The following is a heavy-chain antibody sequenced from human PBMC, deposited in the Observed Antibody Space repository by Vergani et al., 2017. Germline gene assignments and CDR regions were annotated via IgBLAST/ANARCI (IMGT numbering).Heavy chain of an antibody. J-gene: IGHJ4*02. Sequence: EVQLVQSGAEVKKPGESLKISCKGSGYSFTSYWIGWVRQMPGKGLEWMGIIYPGDSDTRYSPSFQGQVTISADKSISTAYLQWSSLKASDTPMYYCARHDSTDFWSGYYYFDYWGQGTLVTVSS. V-gene: IGHV5-51*01. CDR2: IYPGDSDT. CDR3: ARHDSTDFWSGYYYFDY. D-gene: IGHD3-3*01. CDR1: GYSFTSYW.